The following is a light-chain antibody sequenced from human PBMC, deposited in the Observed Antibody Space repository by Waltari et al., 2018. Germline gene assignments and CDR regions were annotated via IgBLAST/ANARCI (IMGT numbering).Light chain of an antibody. CDR1: QSVGKY. CDR2: HSS. CDR3: QKYDYLPAT. J-gene: IGKJ1*01. V-gene: IGKV3-20*01. Sequence: EVVLTQSPGTLSLSPGERATLSCRASQSVGKYLAWYQQKPVQAPRLLIYHSSTRAPGIPDRFSGSGSGTDFSLTISRLEPEDFAVYYCQKYDYLPATFGQGTKVEIK.